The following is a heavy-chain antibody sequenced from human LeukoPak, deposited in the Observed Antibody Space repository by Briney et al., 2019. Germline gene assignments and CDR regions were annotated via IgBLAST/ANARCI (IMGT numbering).Heavy chain of an antibody. CDR2: ISAYNGNT. Sequence: GASVKVSSKASGYTFTSYGISWVRQAPGQGLEWMGWISAYNGNTNYAQKLQGRVTMTTDTSTSTAYMELRSLRSDDTAVYYCARGATGSGWHPNFDYWGQGTLVTVSS. D-gene: IGHD6-19*01. CDR3: ARGATGSGWHPNFDY. CDR1: GYTFTSYG. J-gene: IGHJ4*02. V-gene: IGHV1-18*01.